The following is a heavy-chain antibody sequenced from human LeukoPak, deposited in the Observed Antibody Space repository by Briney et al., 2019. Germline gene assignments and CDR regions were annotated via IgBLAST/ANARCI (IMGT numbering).Heavy chain of an antibody. CDR2: ISANNGKT. V-gene: IGHV1-18*01. J-gene: IGHJ4*02. Sequence: GASVNVSCKASGYNFATYGFCWVRRAPGHGLEWMGWISANNGKTAYAQKFQGRVTLTTDASTTTAYLELRTLRPDDTAVYYCAKVAGDRMDYWGQGTLVTVSS. CDR1: GYNFATYG. CDR3: AKVAGDRMDY.